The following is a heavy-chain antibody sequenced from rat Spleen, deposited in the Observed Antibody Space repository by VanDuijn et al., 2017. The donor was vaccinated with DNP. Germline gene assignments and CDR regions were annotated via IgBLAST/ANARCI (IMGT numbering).Heavy chain of an antibody. CDR2: IIYDGGRT. J-gene: IGHJ2*01. V-gene: IGHV5S10*01. D-gene: IGHD1-11*01. CDR1: GFTFSDYN. CDR3: VARIYGGFSF. Sequence: EVQLVESGGGLVQPGGSLKLSCVASGFTFSDYNMAWVRQAPKKGLEWVATIIYDGGRTYYRDFVKGRFTISRDNTKNTLHLQMDNLGSDDTATYYCVARIYGGFSFWGQGIMVTVSS.